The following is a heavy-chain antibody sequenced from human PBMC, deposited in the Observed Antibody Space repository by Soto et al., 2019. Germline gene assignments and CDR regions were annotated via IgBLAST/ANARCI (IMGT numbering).Heavy chain of an antibody. J-gene: IGHJ6*02. V-gene: IGHV1-69*01. CDR2: IIPVFGTT. D-gene: IGHD2-2*01. Sequence: QVQLVQSGAEVKKPGSSVKVFCKASGGTFSNYTISWVRQAPGQGLEWMGGIIPVFGTTDYEQKFQGRVTITPDGSTSTAYMKLSILRSADTAVYYCARSSPYIVVRKPTGNQDYYGMDVWGQGTTVTVSS. CDR1: GGTFSNYT. CDR3: ARSSPYIVVRKPTGNQDYYGMDV.